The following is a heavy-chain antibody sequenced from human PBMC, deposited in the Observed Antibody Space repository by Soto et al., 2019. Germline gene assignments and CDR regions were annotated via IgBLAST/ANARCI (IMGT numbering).Heavy chain of an antibody. CDR3: AIDSGNLDNWAYFFDY. V-gene: IGHV1-18*01. J-gene: IGHJ4*02. Sequence: QGQLVQSGAEVKKPGASVKVSCKASGYTFTDFGISWVRQAPGQGLEWMGWISAYSRHTNYAQKVQGRFTMTTDTSSSTAYMELRSLTSDATAVYYCAIDSGNLDNWAYFFDYWGQGTLVTVSS. CDR2: ISAYSRHT. D-gene: IGHD1-20*01. CDR1: GYTFTDFG.